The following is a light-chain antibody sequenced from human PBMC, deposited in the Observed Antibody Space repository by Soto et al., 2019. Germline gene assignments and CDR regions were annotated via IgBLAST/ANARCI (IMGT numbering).Light chain of an antibody. CDR3: QQDNTWEFT. J-gene: IGKJ3*01. CDR1: QSVSNN. Sequence: EILVTQSPATLSVSPGESATLSCRASQSVSNNLAWYQQKPGQAPRTLIYGATTRASGIPSRFSGSESGTEFTLTISSLESEDFEVYYCQQDNTWEFTFGPGTKVDIK. CDR2: GAT. V-gene: IGKV3-15*01.